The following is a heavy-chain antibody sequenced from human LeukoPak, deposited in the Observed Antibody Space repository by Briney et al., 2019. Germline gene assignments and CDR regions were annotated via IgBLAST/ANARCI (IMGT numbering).Heavy chain of an antibody. Sequence: SETLSLTCGVYSGSFSGYYWSWIRQPPGKGLEWIGEINHSGSTNYNPSLKSRVTISVDTSKNQFSLKLSSVTAADTAVYYCATSSAVAMYYFDYWGQGTLVTVSS. CDR1: SGSFSGYY. CDR3: ATSSAVAMYYFDY. J-gene: IGHJ4*02. CDR2: INHSGST. D-gene: IGHD6-19*01. V-gene: IGHV4-34*01.